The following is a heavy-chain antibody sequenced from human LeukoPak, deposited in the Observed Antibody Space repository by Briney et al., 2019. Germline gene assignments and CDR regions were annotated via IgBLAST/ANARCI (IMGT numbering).Heavy chain of an antibody. CDR2: IYSGGST. D-gene: IGHD6-6*01. J-gene: IGHJ6*02. CDR1: GFTVSSNY. CDR3: ARDRPYSSSSDYYYGMDV. Sequence: PGGSLRLSCAASGFTVSSNYMSWVRQAPGKGLEWVSVIYSGGSTYYADSVKGRFTISRDNSKNTLYLQMNSLRDEETAVYYCARDRPYSSSSDYYYGMDVWGQGTTVTVSS. V-gene: IGHV3-66*02.